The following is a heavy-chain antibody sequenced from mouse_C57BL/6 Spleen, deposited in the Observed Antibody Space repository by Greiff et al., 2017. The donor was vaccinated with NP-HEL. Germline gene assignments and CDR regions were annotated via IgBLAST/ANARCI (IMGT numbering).Heavy chain of an antibody. Sequence: EVKVEESGPGLVKPSQSLSLTCSVTGYSITSGYYWNWIRQFPGNKLEWMGYISYDGSNNYNPSLKNRISITRDTSKNQFFLKLNSVTTEDTATYYCARGYYYGSSSFDYWGQGTTLTVSS. CDR2: ISYDGSN. D-gene: IGHD1-1*01. V-gene: IGHV3-6*01. J-gene: IGHJ2*01. CDR1: GYSITSGYY. CDR3: ARGYYYGSSSFDY.